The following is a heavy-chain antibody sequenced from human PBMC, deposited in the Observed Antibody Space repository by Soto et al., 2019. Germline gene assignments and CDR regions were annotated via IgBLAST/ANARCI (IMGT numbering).Heavy chain of an antibody. J-gene: IGHJ4*01. V-gene: IGHV3-23*01. CDR2: IGSHAGGT. CDR1: GFTFSSYA. D-gene: IGHD6-13*01. CDR3: AGLDYSSSRY. Sequence: GGSLRLSCAASGFTFSSYAMTWVRQSPGKGLEWVSSIGSHAGGTYYADSVKGRFAISRDNSKNMLYLQMNSLRVEDTAVYYCAGLDYSSSRYWGRGTLVTVSS.